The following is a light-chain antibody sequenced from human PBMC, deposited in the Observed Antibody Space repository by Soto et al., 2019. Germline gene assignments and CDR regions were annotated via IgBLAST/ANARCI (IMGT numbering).Light chain of an antibody. CDR1: QSVSSY. J-gene: IGKJ5*01. CDR2: AAS. Sequence: EIVLTQSPATLSLSPGERATLSCRASQSVSSYLAWYQQEPGQAPRLLIYAASNRATGIPARFSGSGSGTDFTLTISSLEPEDFAVYYCQQRINWITFGQGTRLEIK. V-gene: IGKV3-11*01. CDR3: QQRINWIT.